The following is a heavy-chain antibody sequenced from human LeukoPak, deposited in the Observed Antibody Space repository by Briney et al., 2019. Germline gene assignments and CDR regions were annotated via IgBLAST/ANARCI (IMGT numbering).Heavy chain of an antibody. CDR1: GYTFTGYY. D-gene: IGHD2-21*01. CDR2: INPNSGGT. CDR3: ARDPSGVVIAITSPRGNWFDP. V-gene: IGHV1-2*02. J-gene: IGHJ5*02. Sequence: ASVKVSCKASGYTFTGYYMHWVRQALGQGLEWMGWINPNSGGTNYAQKFQGRVTITADKSTSTAYMELSSLRSEDTAVYYCARDPSGVVIAITSPRGNWFDPWGQGTLVTVSS.